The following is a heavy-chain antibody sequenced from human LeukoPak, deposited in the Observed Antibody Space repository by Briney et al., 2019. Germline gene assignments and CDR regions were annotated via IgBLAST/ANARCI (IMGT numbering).Heavy chain of an antibody. V-gene: IGHV3-49*05. CDR1: GFTFGDYA. D-gene: IGHD3-10*01. Sequence: KPGGSLRLSCTASGFTFGDYAMSWFRQAPGKGLEWVGFIRSKAYGGTTEYAASVKGRFTISRDDSKSIAYLQMNSLKTEDTAVYYCTRDTYYYGSVPRVAFDIWGQGTMVTVSS. J-gene: IGHJ3*02. CDR3: TRDTYYYGSVPRVAFDI. CDR2: IRSKAYGGTT.